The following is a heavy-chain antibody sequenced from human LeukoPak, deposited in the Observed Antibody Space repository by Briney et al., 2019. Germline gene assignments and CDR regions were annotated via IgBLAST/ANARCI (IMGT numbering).Heavy chain of an antibody. J-gene: IGHJ3*02. CDR3: ASFDYDSSGYYGYDAFDI. CDR1: GYTFTGYY. D-gene: IGHD3-22*01. Sequence: ASVKVSCKASGYTFTGYYMHWVRQAPGQGLEWMGWINPNSGGTNYAQKVQGRVTMTRDTSISTAYMELSRLRSDDTAVYYCASFDYDSSGYYGYDAFDIWGQGTMVTVSS. CDR2: INPNSGGT. V-gene: IGHV1-2*02.